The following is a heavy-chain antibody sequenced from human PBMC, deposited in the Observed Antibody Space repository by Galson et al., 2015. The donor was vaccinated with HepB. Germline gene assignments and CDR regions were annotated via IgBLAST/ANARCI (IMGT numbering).Heavy chain of an antibody. J-gene: IGHJ6*02. D-gene: IGHD5-12*01. CDR2: IIPILGIA. Sequence: SVKVSCKASGGTFSSYAISWVRQAPGQGLEWMGRIIPILGIANYAQKFQGRVTITGDKSTSTAYMELSSLRSEDTAVYYCARDREEEGGGYLGMDVGGQGTTVTVSS. CDR1: GGTFSSYA. V-gene: IGHV1-69*04. CDR3: ARDREEEGGGYLGMDV.